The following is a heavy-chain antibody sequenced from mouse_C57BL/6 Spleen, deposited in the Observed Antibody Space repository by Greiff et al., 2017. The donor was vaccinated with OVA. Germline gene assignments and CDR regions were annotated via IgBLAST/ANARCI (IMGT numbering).Heavy chain of an antibody. J-gene: IGHJ4*01. CDR2: ISYDGSN. Sequence: ESGPGLVKPSQSLSLTCSVTGYSITSGYYWHWIRQFPGNKLEWMGYISYDGSNNYNPSLKNRISITRDTSKNQFFLKLNSVTTEDTATYYCARDRVYGSSYDYAMDYWGQGTSVTVSS. CDR3: ARDRVYGSSYDYAMDY. V-gene: IGHV3-6*01. D-gene: IGHD1-1*01. CDR1: GYSITSGYY.